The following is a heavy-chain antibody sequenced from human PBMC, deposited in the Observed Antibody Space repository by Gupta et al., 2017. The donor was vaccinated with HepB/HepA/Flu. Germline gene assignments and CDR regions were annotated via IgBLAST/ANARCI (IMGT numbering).Heavy chain of an antibody. CDR1: GGSISSSSYY. CDR2: IYYSGST. CDR3: ARHEYGRGQGYNWNYVSSGYNWFDP. D-gene: IGHD1-7*01. Sequence: QLQLQESGPGLVKPSETLSLTCTVSGGSISSSSYYWGWIRQPPGKGLEWIGSIYYSGSTYYNPSLKSRVTISVDTSKNQFSLKLSSVTAADTAVYYCARHEYGRGQGYNWNYVSSGYNWFDPWGQGTLVTVSS. J-gene: IGHJ5*02. V-gene: IGHV4-39*01.